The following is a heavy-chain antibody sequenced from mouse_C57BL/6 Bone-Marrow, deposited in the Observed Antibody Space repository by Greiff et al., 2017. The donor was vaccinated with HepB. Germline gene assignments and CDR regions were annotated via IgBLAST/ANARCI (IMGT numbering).Heavy chain of an antibody. D-gene: IGHD2-2*01. CDR1: ESAFPSHV. CDR3: ARLWLRRAAY. Sequence: EVMLVESGGGLVQPGESLKLSCESNESAFPSHVLSWVRTTPENRLVLVAALNSDGCSTYYPDTMERRFIISRDNTKKTLYLQMSSLRSEDTALYYCARLWLRRAAYWGQGTLVTVSA. J-gene: IGHJ3*01. V-gene: IGHV5-2*01. CDR2: LNSDGCST.